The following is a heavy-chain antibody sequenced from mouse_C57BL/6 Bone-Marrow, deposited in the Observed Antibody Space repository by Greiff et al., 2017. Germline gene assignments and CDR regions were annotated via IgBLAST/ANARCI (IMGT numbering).Heavy chain of an antibody. CDR3: AREGSSYPWFAY. D-gene: IGHD1-1*01. Sequence: EVHLVESEGGLVQPGSSMKLSCTASGFTFSDYYMAWVRQVPEKGLEWVANINYDGSSTYYLDSLKSRFIISRDNAKNILYLKMSSLKSEDTATXYCAREGSSYPWFAYWGQGTLVTVSA. CDR1: GFTFSDYY. J-gene: IGHJ3*01. CDR2: INYDGSST. V-gene: IGHV5-16*01.